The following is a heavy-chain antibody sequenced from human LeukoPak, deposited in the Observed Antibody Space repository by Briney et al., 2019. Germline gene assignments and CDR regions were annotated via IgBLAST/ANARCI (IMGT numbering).Heavy chain of an antibody. D-gene: IGHD3-10*01. J-gene: IGHJ3*02. CDR2: IIPIFGTA. CDR1: GGTFSSYA. CDR3: ARDPMVRGVMLAFDI. V-gene: IGHV1-69*05. Sequence: SVKVSCKASGGTFSSYAISWVRQAPGQGLEWMGGIIPIFGTANYAQKFQGRVTITTDESTSTAYMELSSLRSEDTAVYYCARDPMVRGVMLAFDIWGQGTMVTVSS.